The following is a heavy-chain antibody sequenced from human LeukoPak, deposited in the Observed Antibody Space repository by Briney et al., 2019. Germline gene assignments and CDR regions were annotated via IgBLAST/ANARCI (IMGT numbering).Heavy chain of an antibody. CDR2: IKQDGSEK. CDR1: GFTFSNAW. CDR3: ARVRAVAGKIDY. V-gene: IGHV3-7*01. D-gene: IGHD6-19*01. J-gene: IGHJ4*02. Sequence: GGSLRLSCAASGFTFSNAWMSWVRQAPGKGLEWVANIKQDGSEKYYVDSVKGRFTISRDNAKNSLYLQMNSLRAEDTAVYYCARVRAVAGKIDYWGQGTLVTVSS.